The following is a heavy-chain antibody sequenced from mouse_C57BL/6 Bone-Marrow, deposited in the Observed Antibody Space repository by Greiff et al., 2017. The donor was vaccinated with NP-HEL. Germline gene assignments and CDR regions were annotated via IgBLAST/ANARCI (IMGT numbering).Heavy chain of an antibody. CDR1: GYTFTSYG. D-gene: IGHD1-1*01. CDR3: ARWSYYYGSSRYFDV. V-gene: IGHV1-81*01. Sequence: QVQLQQSGAELARPGASVKLSCKASGYTFTSYGISWVKQRTGQGLEWIGEIYPRSGNTYYNEKFKGKATLTADKSSSTAYMELRSLTSEDSAVYFCARWSYYYGSSRYFDVWGTGTTVTVSS. J-gene: IGHJ1*03. CDR2: IYPRSGNT.